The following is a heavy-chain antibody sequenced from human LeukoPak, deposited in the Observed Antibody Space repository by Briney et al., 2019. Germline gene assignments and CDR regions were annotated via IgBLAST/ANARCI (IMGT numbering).Heavy chain of an antibody. J-gene: IGHJ5*02. Sequence: PGRSLRLSCAASGFTFSSYGMHWVRQAPGKGLEWVAVIWYDGSNKYYADSVKGRFTISRGNSKNTLYLQMNSLRAEDTAVYYCATPYGFYNWFDPWGQGTLVTVSS. V-gene: IGHV3-33*01. CDR1: GFTFSSYG. CDR3: ATPYGFYNWFDP. CDR2: IWYDGSNK. D-gene: IGHD3-16*01.